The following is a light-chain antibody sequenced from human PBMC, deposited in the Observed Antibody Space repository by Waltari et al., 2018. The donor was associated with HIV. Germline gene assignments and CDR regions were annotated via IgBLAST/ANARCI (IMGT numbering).Light chain of an antibody. CDR3: QSADSSGTYAVV. V-gene: IGLV3-25*03. CDR1: ALPRHY. CDR2: KDS. Sequence: SYELTPPPSVSVSPGQTARLPCSGDALPRHYAYWYQQKPGQAPVLVIYKDSERPSGIPERFSGSSSGTTVTLTISGVQAEDEADYYCQSADSSGTYAVVFGGGTKLTVL. J-gene: IGLJ2*01.